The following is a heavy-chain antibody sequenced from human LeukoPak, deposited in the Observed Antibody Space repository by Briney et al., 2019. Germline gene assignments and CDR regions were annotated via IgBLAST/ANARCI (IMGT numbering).Heavy chain of an antibody. D-gene: IGHD2-2*01. CDR2: INAGNGNT. J-gene: IGHJ4*02. Sequence: ASVKVSCKASGYTFTSYAMHWVRQAPGQRLEWMGWINAGNGNTKYSQKFQGRVTITRDTSASTAYMELSSLRSEDTAVYYCARGGIVVVPAAMKAFDYWGQGTLVTVSS. CDR1: GYTFTSYA. V-gene: IGHV1-3*01. CDR3: ARGGIVVVPAAMKAFDY.